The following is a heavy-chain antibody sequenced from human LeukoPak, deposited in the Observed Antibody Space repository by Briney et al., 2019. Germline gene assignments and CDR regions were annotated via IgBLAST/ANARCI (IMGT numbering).Heavy chain of an antibody. D-gene: IGHD1-26*01. V-gene: IGHV1-69*01. CDR2: IIPIFGTA. Sequence: AASVKVSCKASGGTFSSYAISWVRQAPGQGLEWMGGIIPIFGTANYAQKFQGRVTITADESTSTAYMELSSLRSEDTAVYYCARDHYKKYSGSYRGTFISQYNWFDPWGQGTLVTVSS. J-gene: IGHJ5*02. CDR1: GGTFSSYA. CDR3: ARDHYKKYSGSYRGTFISQYNWFDP.